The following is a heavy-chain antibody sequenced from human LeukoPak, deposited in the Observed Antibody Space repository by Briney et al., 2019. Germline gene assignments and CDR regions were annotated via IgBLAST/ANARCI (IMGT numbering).Heavy chain of an antibody. J-gene: IGHJ5*02. CDR2: IIPIFGTA. V-gene: IGHV1-69*05. Sequence: ASVKVSCKASGGTFSSYAISWVRQAPGQGLEWMGGIIPIFGTANYAQKFQGRVTITTDESTSTAYMELSSLRSEDTAVYYCARDSAEYISPYNWFDPWGQGTLVTVSS. D-gene: IGHD2/OR15-2a*01. CDR1: GGTFSSYA. CDR3: ARDSAEYISPYNWFDP.